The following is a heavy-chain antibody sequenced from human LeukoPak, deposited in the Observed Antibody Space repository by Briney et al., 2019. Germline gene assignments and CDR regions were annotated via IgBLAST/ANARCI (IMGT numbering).Heavy chain of an antibody. CDR2: IYYSGST. Sequence: PSETLSLTCTVSGDSISSSSYYWGWIRQPPGKGLEWIGSIYYSGSTDYNPSLKSRVTISVDTSKNQFSLKLSSVTAADTAVYYCARDQEPRGVIGKQYFDYWGQGTLVTVSS. J-gene: IGHJ4*02. V-gene: IGHV4-39*07. CDR3: ARDQEPRGVIGKQYFDY. D-gene: IGHD3-10*01. CDR1: GDSISSSSYY.